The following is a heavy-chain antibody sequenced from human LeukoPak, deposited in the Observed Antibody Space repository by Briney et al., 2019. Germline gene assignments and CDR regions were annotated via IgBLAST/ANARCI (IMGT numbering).Heavy chain of an antibody. D-gene: IGHD1-14*01. J-gene: IGHJ3*02. V-gene: IGHV4-39*07. Sequence: SETLSLTCTVSGGSISSSSYYWGWIRQPPGKGLEWIGSIYYSGSTYYNPSLKSRVTISVDTSKNQFSLKLSSVTAADTAVYYCATLRTGDAFDIWGQGTMVTVSS. CDR1: GGSISSSSYY. CDR2: IYYSGST. CDR3: ATLRTGDAFDI.